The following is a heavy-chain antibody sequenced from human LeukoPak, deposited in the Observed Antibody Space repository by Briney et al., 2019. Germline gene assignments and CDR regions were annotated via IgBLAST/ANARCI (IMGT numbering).Heavy chain of an antibody. Sequence: GGSLRLSCAASGLTFSNYWMSWVRQGPGKGLEWVANIKHDGSEKYYIDSVKGRFTISRDNAKNSLYLQMNSLRAEDTALYYCARVGDCSGGSCYRSYYYYMDVWGKGTTVTVSS. CDR1: GLTFSNYW. CDR2: IKHDGSEK. V-gene: IGHV3-7*03. J-gene: IGHJ6*03. D-gene: IGHD2-15*01. CDR3: ARVGDCSGGSCYRSYYYYMDV.